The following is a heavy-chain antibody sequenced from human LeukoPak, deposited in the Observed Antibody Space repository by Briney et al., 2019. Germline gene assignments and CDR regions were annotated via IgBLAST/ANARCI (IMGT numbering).Heavy chain of an antibody. D-gene: IGHD3-10*01. Sequence: ASAKVSCKASGYTFTSYGISWVRQAPGQGLEWMGWISAYNGNTNYTQKLQGRVTMTTDTSTSTAYMELRSLRSDDTAVYYCATHSDYYGSGSRDYYYYGMDVWGQGTTVTVSS. CDR2: ISAYNGNT. J-gene: IGHJ6*02. CDR1: GYTFTSYG. V-gene: IGHV1-18*01. CDR3: ATHSDYYGSGSRDYYYYGMDV.